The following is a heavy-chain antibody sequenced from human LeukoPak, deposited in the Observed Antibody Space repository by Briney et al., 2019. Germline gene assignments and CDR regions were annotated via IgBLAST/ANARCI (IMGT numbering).Heavy chain of an antibody. CDR1: GLTFSNSA. Sequence: GGSLRLSCVASGLTFSNSAMHWVRQAPGKELEWVAIMSFDGIHERYGDSVKGRFTLSRDNSKNTLYLQINSLRTEDTAVYYCARGGKCSDGKCYLIDYWGQGTLVTVSS. J-gene: IGHJ4*02. D-gene: IGHD2-15*01. CDR3: ARGGKCSDGKCYLIDY. CDR2: MSFDGIHE. V-gene: IGHV3-30*04.